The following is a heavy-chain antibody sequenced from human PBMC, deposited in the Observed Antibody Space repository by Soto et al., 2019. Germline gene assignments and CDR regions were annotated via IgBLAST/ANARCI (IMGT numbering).Heavy chain of an antibody. CDR3: ARITYYYDSSGHYLSY. CDR2: IIPIIGTA. J-gene: IGHJ4*02. Sequence: QVQLVQSGAEVKKPGSSVKVSCKASGGTFINYAFSWVRQAPGQGLEWMGGIIPIIGTANYSQKFQGRVAITADESTTTAYMELSNLRSEDTAVYFCARITYYYDSSGHYLSYWGQGTLVTVSS. CDR1: GGTFINYA. D-gene: IGHD3-22*01. V-gene: IGHV1-69*01.